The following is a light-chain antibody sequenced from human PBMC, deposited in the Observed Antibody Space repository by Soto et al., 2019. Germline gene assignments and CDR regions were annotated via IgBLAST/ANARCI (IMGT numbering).Light chain of an antibody. CDR2: GAS. CDR3: QQYNSWLWT. V-gene: IGKV3-15*01. J-gene: IGKJ1*01. Sequence: EIVMTQSPATLSVSPGEGATLSCRASQSVSSKLAWYQQKPGQAPRLLIYGASTRATGIPARFSGSGSGTEFTLIISSLQSEDSAVYXCQQYNSWLWTFGQGTKVEIK. CDR1: QSVSSK.